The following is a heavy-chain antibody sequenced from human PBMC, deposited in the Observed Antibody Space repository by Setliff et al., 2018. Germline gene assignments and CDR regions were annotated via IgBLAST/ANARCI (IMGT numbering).Heavy chain of an antibody. Sequence: GGSLRLSCTASGFTFGDYAMSWVRQAPGKGLEWVGFIRSKAYGGTAEYAASVKGRFTISRDDSKSIAYLQMNSLKTEDTAVYYCTREASVDFWSGYPYYYYMDVWGKGTTVTVSS. V-gene: IGHV3-49*04. D-gene: IGHD3-3*01. J-gene: IGHJ6*03. CDR3: TREASVDFWSGYPYYYYMDV. CDR2: IRSKAYGGTA. CDR1: GFTFGDYA.